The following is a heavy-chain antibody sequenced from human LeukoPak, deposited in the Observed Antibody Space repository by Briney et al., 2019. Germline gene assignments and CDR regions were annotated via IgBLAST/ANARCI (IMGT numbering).Heavy chain of an antibody. J-gene: IGHJ5*02. CDR3: ARDLALGAP. CDR2: IKQDGSDK. Sequence: GGSLRLSCATSGFTFSSYAMNWVRQAPGKGLEWVANIKQDGSDKYYVGSVKGRFTISRDNAKNSLYLQMNSLRAEDSAVYYCARDLALGAPWGQGTLVTVSS. V-gene: IGHV3-7*04. D-gene: IGHD4/OR15-4a*01. CDR1: GFTFSSYA.